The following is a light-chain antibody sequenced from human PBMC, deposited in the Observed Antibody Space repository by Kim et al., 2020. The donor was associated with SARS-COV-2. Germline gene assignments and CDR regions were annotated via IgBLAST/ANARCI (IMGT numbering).Light chain of an antibody. CDR3: SSFAGSYTWV. Sequence: QAVTFSCTGTSSEVGRDNYVSWYQQHTGKAPKVMIYDVSERPSEVPDRVSGSKSGNTASLTISGLQAEDEADYYCSSFAGSYTWVFGGGTQLTVL. CDR2: DVS. V-gene: IGLV2-11*01. CDR1: SSEVGRDNY. J-gene: IGLJ3*02.